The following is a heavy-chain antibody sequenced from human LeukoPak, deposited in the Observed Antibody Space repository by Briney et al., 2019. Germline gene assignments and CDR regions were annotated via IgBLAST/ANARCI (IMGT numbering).Heavy chain of an antibody. Sequence: GASVKVSCKASGGTFSSYAISWVRQAPGQGLEWMGGIIPIFGTANYAQKFQGRVTITADESTGTAYMELSSLRSEDTAVYYCARGFGVVVARSHYYGMDVWGQGTTVTVSS. CDR1: GGTFSSYA. J-gene: IGHJ6*02. CDR3: ARGFGVVVARSHYYGMDV. CDR2: IIPIFGTA. V-gene: IGHV1-69*13. D-gene: IGHD2-15*01.